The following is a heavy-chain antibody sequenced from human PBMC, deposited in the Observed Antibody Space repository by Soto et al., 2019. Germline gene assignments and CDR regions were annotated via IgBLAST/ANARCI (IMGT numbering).Heavy chain of an antibody. Sequence: GGSLRLSCAASGFTFSSYAMSWVHQAPGKGLEWVSAISGSGGSTYYADSVKGRFTISRDNSKNTLYLQMNSLRAEDTAVYYCAKDKLVRSRGPFDYWGQGTLVTVSS. V-gene: IGHV3-23*01. CDR3: AKDKLVRSRGPFDY. CDR1: GFTFSSYA. J-gene: IGHJ4*02. D-gene: IGHD6-6*01. CDR2: ISGSGGST.